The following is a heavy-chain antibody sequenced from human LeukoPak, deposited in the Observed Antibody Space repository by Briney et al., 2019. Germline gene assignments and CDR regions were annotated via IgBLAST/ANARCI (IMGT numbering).Heavy chain of an antibody. Sequence: SVKVPLKASGGPFSSYTISWVRPAPGQGPGWMGRILPILGIANYAQKFPGRDTITADKSTSTAYMELSSLRSEDTAVYYCASLKDYGDYGIDYWGQGTLVTVSS. V-gene: IGHV1-69*02. CDR3: ASLKDYGDYGIDY. CDR2: ILPILGIA. J-gene: IGHJ4*02. D-gene: IGHD4-17*01. CDR1: GGPFSSYT.